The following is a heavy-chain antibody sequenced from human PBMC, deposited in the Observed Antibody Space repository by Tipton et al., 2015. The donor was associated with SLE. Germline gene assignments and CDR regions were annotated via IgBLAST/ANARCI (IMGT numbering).Heavy chain of an antibody. J-gene: IGHJ4*02. CDR1: GFTFSDYY. Sequence: SLRLSCAASGFTFSDYYMSWIRQAPGKGLEWVSYISSSGSTIYYADSVKGRFTISRDNAKTSLYLQMNSLRAEDTAVYYCARVLGDGYTSDYWGQGTLVTVSA. D-gene: IGHD5-24*01. CDR3: ARVLGDGYTSDY. V-gene: IGHV3-11*01. CDR2: ISSSGSTI.